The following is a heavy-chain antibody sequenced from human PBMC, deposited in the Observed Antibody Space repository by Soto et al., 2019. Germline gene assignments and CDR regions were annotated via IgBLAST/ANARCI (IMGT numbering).Heavy chain of an antibody. CDR1: GFTFSSYA. CDR3: AKWGGGGSDY. D-gene: IGHD1-26*01. V-gene: IGHV3-30-3*01. Sequence: PGGSLRLSCAASGFTFSSYAMHWVRQAPGKGLEWVAVISYDGSNKYYADSVKGRFTISRDNSKNTLYLQMNSLRAEDTAIYYCAKWGGGGSDYWGQGSLVTVSS. CDR2: ISYDGSNK. J-gene: IGHJ4*02.